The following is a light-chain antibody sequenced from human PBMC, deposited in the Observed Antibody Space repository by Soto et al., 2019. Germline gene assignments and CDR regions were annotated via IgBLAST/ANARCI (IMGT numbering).Light chain of an antibody. CDR3: QQRSNLPLT. J-gene: IGKJ5*01. CDR1: QSVSSY. V-gene: IGKV3-11*01. Sequence: EIVLTQSPATLSLSPGERATLSCRASQSVSSYLAWYQQKPGQAPRLLIYDASNRATGIPARFSGSGSGTDFTLTISSLVPEDFAVYYCQQRSNLPLTFGQGTRLEIK. CDR2: DAS.